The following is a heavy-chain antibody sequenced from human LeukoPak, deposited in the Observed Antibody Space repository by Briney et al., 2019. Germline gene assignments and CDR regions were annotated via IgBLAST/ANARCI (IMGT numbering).Heavy chain of an antibody. CDR2: IYSGGST. CDR3: ARDSSGDALDAFDI. Sequence: GSLRLSCAASGFTVSSNYMSWVRQAPGKGLEWVSVIYSGGSTYYADSVKGRFTISRDNSKNTLYPQMNSLRAEDTAVYYCARDSSGDALDAFDIWGQGTMVTVSS. V-gene: IGHV3-53*01. CDR1: GFTVSSNY. J-gene: IGHJ3*02. D-gene: IGHD4-17*01.